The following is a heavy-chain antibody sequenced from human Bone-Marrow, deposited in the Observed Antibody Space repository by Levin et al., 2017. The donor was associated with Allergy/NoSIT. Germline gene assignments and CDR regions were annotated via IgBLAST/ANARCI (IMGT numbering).Heavy chain of an antibody. CDR2: INPKNGDT. D-gene: IGHD1-26*01. CDR3: ARDLAGGTYSYYHYMDV. J-gene: IGHJ6*03. Sequence: VASVKVSCKTSGYTFSDCYVQWVRQAPGQGLEWIGWINPKNGDTKYAQKFQGRVTVTRDTSTKTVYMQMSGLRSDDTAVYYCARDLAGGTYSYYHYMDVWGKGATVTVSS. CDR1: GYTFSDCY. V-gene: IGHV1-2*02.